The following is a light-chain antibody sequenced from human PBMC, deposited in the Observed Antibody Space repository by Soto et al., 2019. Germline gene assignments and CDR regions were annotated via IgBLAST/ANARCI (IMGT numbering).Light chain of an antibody. Sequence: QPVLTQPASVSGSPGQSITISCTGTSSDVGGFNYVSWYQQHPGKAPKLMIYDVSNRPSGVSNRFSGSKSGHTASLTISGLQAEDEADYYCSSYSSSTTLLFGGGTKLTVL. CDR3: SSYSSSTTLL. CDR2: DVS. V-gene: IGLV2-14*03. J-gene: IGLJ2*01. CDR1: SSDVGGFNY.